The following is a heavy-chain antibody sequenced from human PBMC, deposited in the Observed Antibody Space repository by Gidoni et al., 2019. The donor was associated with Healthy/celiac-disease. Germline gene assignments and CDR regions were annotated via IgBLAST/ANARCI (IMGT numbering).Heavy chain of an antibody. CDR2: IYHSGST. J-gene: IGHJ6*02. CDR1: GGSISSSNW. Sequence: QVQLQESGPGLVPPSGTLSLTCAVPGGSISSSNWWCWVRQPPGKALAYNWEIYHSGSTNYNPSLKSRVSMSVDRSKNQFSLKLSSVTAADTAVYYCARESNYYDSSGYPTGGYYGMDVWGQGTTVTVSS. D-gene: IGHD3-22*01. V-gene: IGHV4-4*02. CDR3: ARESNYYDSSGYPTGGYYGMDV.